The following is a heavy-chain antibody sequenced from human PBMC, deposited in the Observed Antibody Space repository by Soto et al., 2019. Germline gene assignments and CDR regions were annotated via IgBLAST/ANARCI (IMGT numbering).Heavy chain of an antibody. CDR3: GRDPTGTNHYYYFDY. V-gene: IGHV1-46*01. Sequence: ASVKVSCKASGYSFTSYYMHWLRQAPGQGLEWMGIINPSGGSTTYAQKFQGRVTMTRDTSTSTVYMELSSLRSEDTAVYYCGRDPTGTNHYYYFDYWGQGTRVTVSS. CDR2: INPSGGST. D-gene: IGHD1-1*01. CDR1: GYSFTSYY. J-gene: IGHJ4*02.